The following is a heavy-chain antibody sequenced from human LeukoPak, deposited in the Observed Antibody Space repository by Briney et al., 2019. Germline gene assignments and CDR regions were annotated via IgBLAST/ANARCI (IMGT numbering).Heavy chain of an antibody. CDR2: MNRDGSEV. V-gene: IGHV3-7*04. Sequence: PGGSLRPSCAASGSPVAPFRMTWVRQAPGKGPEFVATMNRDGSEVAYGDSVRDRFTISRDNAKNSLYLQMYSLRAEDTAVYSCARGIDEWLYLYYWGRGALVTVSS. CDR3: ARGIDEWLYLYY. CDR1: GSPVAPFR. J-gene: IGHJ4*02. D-gene: IGHD3-22*01.